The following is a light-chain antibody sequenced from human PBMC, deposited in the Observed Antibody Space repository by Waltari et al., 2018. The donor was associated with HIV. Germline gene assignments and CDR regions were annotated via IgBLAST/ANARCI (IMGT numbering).Light chain of an antibody. CDR3: SSYTRSTTLDAV. J-gene: IGLJ1*01. CDR2: DVS. V-gene: IGLV2-14*03. CDR1: TSDVGGYNY. Sequence: QSALTQPASVSGSPGQSITISCSGTTSDVGGYNYVSWYQQHPGKAPKLIIFDVSHRTSGISNRFSGSKSGNTASLTISGLQAEDEAEYYCSSYTRSTTLDAVFGTGAKVSVL.